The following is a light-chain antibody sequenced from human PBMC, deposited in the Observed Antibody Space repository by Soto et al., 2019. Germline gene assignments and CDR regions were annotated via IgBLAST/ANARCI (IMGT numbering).Light chain of an antibody. CDR1: SSDVGTYNF. Sequence: QSALTQPASVSGSPGRSITISCTGTSSDVGTYNFVSWYQQHPGKAPKLMISEVSNRPSGVSDRFSGSKSSNTASLTISGLRAEDEADYYCSTYTGSSTWVFGGGTKLTVL. CDR3: STYTGSSTWV. CDR2: EVS. J-gene: IGLJ3*02. V-gene: IGLV2-14*01.